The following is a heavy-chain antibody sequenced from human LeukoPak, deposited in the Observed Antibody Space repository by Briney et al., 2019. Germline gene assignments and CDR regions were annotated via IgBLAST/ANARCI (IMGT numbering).Heavy chain of an antibody. CDR1: GFTFSSYA. Sequence: GGSLRLSCAASGFTFSSYAMSWVRQAPGKGLEWVSAISAGGGSTYYADSVKGRFTISRDNSKNTVYLLTNSLRAEDTAVYYCAKENWAYNWKYDSSASGIKYWGQGTLVTVSS. CDR3: AKENWAYNWKYDSSASGIKY. D-gene: IGHD3-22*01. V-gene: IGHV3-23*01. J-gene: IGHJ4*02. CDR2: ISAGGGST.